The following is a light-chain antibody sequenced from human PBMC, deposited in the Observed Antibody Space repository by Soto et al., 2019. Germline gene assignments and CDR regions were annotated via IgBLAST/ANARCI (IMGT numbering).Light chain of an antibody. J-gene: IGKJ4*01. Sequence: EIVMTQSPATLSVSPGEIATLYFRASQSVDINLACYQQKPGQAPRLLIYGASARATDVPARFSGSGSGTDFTLTISRLEAEDFAVYFCQQYVISPLTFGGGTKVDIK. CDR2: GAS. CDR3: QQYVISPLT. CDR1: QSVDIN. V-gene: IGKV3-15*01.